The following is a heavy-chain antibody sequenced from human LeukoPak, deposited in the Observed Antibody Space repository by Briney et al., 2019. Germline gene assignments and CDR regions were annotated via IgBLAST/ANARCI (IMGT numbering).Heavy chain of an antibody. J-gene: IGHJ4*02. CDR1: GGSISSYY. V-gene: IGHV4-59*01. D-gene: IGHD3-22*01. Sequence: SETLSLTCTVSGGSISSYYWSWIRQPPGKGLEWIGYIYYSGSTNYNPSLKSRVTISVDTSKNQFSLKLSSVTAADTAVSYCARCPYHYYDSSGYYFDYWGQGTLVTVSS. CDR2: IYYSGST. CDR3: ARCPYHYYDSSGYYFDY.